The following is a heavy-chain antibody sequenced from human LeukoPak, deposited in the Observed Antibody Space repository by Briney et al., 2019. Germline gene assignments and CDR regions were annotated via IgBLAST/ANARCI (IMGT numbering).Heavy chain of an antibody. D-gene: IGHD3-3*01. CDR3: AKDPRNYDFWSGSWFDP. CDR2: ISGSGGST. V-gene: IGHV3-23*01. Sequence: GGSLRLSCAASGFTFSSYAMSWVRQAPGKGLEWVSAISGSGGSTYYADSVKGRFTISRDNSKNTLYLQMNSLRAEDTAVYYCAKDPRNYDFWSGSWFDPWGQRTLVTVSS. J-gene: IGHJ5*02. CDR1: GFTFSSYA.